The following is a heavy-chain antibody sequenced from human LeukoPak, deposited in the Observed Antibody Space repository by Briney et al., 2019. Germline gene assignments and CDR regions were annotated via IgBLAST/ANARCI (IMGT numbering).Heavy chain of an antibody. Sequence: PGGSLRLSCAASGFTFSSYGMHWVRQAPGKGLEWVAVISYDGSNKYYADSVKGRFTISRDNSKNTLYLQMNSLRAEDTAVYYCAKWLRFTVSDYWGQGTLVTVSS. CDR3: AKWLRFTVSDY. CDR1: GFTFSSYG. J-gene: IGHJ4*02. D-gene: IGHD4-11*01. CDR2: ISYDGSNK. V-gene: IGHV3-30*18.